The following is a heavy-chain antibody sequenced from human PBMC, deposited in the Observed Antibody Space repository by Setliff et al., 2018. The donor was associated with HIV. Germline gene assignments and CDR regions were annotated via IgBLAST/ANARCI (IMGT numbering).Heavy chain of an antibody. CDR3: VRHHDSDFSGDPDWFDP. V-gene: IGHV4-61*01. D-gene: IGHD2-15*01. Sequence: SETLSLTCTVSGGIISSDSFFWSWIRQSPGKGPEWIAYIHVSGSTYFNPSLSSRVTISIDTSNNQFSLNLNSVTAADTAVYYCVRHHDSDFSGDPDWFDPWGQGILVTVSS. CDR1: GGIISSDSFF. J-gene: IGHJ5*02. CDR2: IHVSGST.